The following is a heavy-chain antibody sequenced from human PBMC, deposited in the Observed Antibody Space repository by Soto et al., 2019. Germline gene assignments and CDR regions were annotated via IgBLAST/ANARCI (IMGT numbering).Heavy chain of an antibody. CDR2: IVVGSGNT. CDR3: AADGITGTSFDY. D-gene: IGHD1-7*01. CDR1: GFTFTSSA. V-gene: IGHV1-58*01. Sequence: SVKVSCKASGFTFTSSAVQWVRQARGQRLEWIGWIVVGSGNTNYAQKFQERVTITRDMSTSTAYMELSSLRSEDTAVYYCAADGITGTSFDYWGQGTLVTVSS. J-gene: IGHJ4*02.